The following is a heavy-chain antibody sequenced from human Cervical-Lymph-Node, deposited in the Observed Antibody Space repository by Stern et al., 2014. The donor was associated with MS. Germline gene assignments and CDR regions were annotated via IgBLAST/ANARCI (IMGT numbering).Heavy chain of an antibody. CDR3: ARRGMDV. Sequence: EVQLLESGAEVKKPGESLTISCKGFGYSFNIYWIAWVRQRPGKGLEWMGIIYPDDSDPGYSPSFQGQVTFSVDKSISTAYLQWSSLKPSDTATYFCARRGMDVWGQGTSVTVSS. CDR2: IYPDDSDP. V-gene: IGHV5-51*01. CDR1: GYSFNIYW. J-gene: IGHJ6*02.